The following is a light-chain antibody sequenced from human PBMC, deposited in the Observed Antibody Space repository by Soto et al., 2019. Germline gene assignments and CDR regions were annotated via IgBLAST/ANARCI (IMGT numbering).Light chain of an antibody. J-gene: IGKJ1*01. Sequence: DIQLTQSPSTLSASVGDRVTITCRASQNINNFLAWYQQKPGKAPKLLIYTTSTLEHGVPSRFSGRGSGTDFTLTISSLQPDALATYFCQQYYSDWTFGQGTKVEI. CDR2: TTS. V-gene: IGKV1-5*03. CDR3: QQYYSDWT. CDR1: QNINNF.